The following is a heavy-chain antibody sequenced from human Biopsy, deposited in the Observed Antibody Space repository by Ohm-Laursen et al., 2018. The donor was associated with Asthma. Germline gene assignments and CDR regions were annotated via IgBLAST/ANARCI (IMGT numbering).Heavy chain of an antibody. CDR1: RFTYE. J-gene: IGHJ4*02. CDR3: AREGVAGTHIED. CDR2: ISYDGSSI. V-gene: IGHV3-30-3*01. D-gene: IGHD6-19*01. Sequence: SLRLSCSASRFTYEMHWVRQAPGKGLVWVAVISYDGSSIYYADSVKGRFTISRDNSKNTLSLQMNSLTAEDTAVYYCAREGVAGTHIEDWGQGTLVTVSS.